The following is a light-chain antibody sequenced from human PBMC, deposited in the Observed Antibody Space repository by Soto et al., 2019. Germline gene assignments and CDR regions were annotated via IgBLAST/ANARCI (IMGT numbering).Light chain of an antibody. CDR1: QSISSY. V-gene: IGKV1-39*01. Sequence: DIQMTQSPSSLSASVGDRVTITCRASQSISSYLNWYQQKPGKAPKLLIYAASSLHSGVPSRFSGSGSATDFILTISSLQPEDFATYYCQQSYKTPRTFGQGTKVEIK. CDR3: QQSYKTPRT. J-gene: IGKJ1*01. CDR2: AAS.